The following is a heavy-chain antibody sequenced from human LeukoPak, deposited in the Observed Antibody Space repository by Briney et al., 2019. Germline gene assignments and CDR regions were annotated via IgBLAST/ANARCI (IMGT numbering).Heavy chain of an antibody. CDR1: GFTFSSYA. Sequence: GGSLRLSCAASGFTFSSYAMSWVRQAPGKGLEWVSGISGSGGNTYYADSMKGRFTISRDNSKSTLYLQMSSLTTEDTAVYSCVKTFGYCSSPTYYVFDYWGQGTLVTVSS. J-gene: IGHJ4*02. D-gene: IGHD2-2*01. V-gene: IGHV3-23*01. CDR3: VKTFGYCSSPTYYVFDY. CDR2: ISGSGGNT.